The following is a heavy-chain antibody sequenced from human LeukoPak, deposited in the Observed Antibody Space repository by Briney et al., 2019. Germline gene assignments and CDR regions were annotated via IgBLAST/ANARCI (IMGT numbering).Heavy chain of an antibody. CDR1: GFTFSSYA. CDR2: ISGSGGST. D-gene: IGHD3-22*01. Sequence: GGSLRLSCAASGFTFSSYAMSWVRQAPGKGLEGVSAISGSGGSTYYADSVKGWFTISRDNSKNTLYLQMNSLRAEDTAVYYCAAYDSSGYYYLRVWGQGTLVTVSS. J-gene: IGHJ4*02. CDR3: AAYDSSGYYYLRV. V-gene: IGHV3-23*01.